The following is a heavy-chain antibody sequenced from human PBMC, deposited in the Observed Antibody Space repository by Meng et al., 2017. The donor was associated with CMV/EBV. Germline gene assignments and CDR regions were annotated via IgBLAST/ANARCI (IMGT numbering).Heavy chain of an antibody. Sequence: SETLSLTCAVYGGSFSGYYWSWIRQPPGKGLEWIGEINHSGSTNYNPSLKSRVTISVDTSKNQFSLKLSSVTAADTAVYYCARGDSSSWYSVYYYYYYGMDVWGQGNT. CDR2: INHSGST. J-gene: IGHJ6*02. V-gene: IGHV4-34*01. CDR1: GGSFSGYY. D-gene: IGHD6-13*01. CDR3: ARGDSSSWYSVYYYYYYGMDV.